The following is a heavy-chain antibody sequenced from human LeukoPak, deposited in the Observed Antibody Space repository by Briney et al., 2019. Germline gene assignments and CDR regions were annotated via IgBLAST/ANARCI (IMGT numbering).Heavy chain of an antibody. CDR1: GGSFSGYY. Sequence: SETLSLTCAVYGGSFSGYYWSWIRQPPGKGLEWIGEINHSGSTNYNPSLKSRVTISVDTSKNQFSLKLSSVTAADTAVYYCAREGSYGYVWRNWFDPWGQGTLVTVSS. V-gene: IGHV4-34*01. CDR2: INHSGST. CDR3: AREGSYGYVWRNWFDP. J-gene: IGHJ5*02. D-gene: IGHD3-16*01.